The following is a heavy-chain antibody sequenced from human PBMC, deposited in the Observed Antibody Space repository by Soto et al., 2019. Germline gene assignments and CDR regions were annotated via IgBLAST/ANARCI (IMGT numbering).Heavy chain of an antibody. J-gene: IGHJ4*02. CDR2: IYYSGST. CDR3: ARGPQAYCGGDCYLGY. Sequence: QVQLQESGPGLVKPSETLSLTCTVSGGSISSYYWSWIRQPPGKGLEWIGYIYYSGSTNSTPSLKSRVTISVDTSNNQFSLKLSSVTAADTAVYYCARGPQAYCGGDCYLGYWGQGTLVTVSS. V-gene: IGHV4-59*01. CDR1: GGSISSYY. D-gene: IGHD2-21*02.